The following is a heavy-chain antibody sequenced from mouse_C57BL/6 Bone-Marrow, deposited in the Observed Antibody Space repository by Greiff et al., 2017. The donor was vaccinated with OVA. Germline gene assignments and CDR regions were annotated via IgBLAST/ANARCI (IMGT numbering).Heavy chain of an antibody. Sequence: VQLQQSGAELVRPGASVKLSCTASGFNIKDDYMHWVKQRPEQGLEWIGWIDPENGDTEYASKFQGKATITADPSSNTAYLQLSSLTSEDTAVYYCTTNAWFAYWGKGTLVTVSA. V-gene: IGHV14-4*01. CDR3: TTNAWFAY. CDR2: IDPENGDT. CDR1: GFNIKDDY. J-gene: IGHJ3*01.